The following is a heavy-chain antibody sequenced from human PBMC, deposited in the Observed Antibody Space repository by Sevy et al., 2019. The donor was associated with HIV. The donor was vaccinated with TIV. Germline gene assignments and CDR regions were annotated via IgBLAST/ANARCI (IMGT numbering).Heavy chain of an antibody. J-gene: IGHJ4*02. CDR2: INPNSGGT. Sequence: ASVKVSCKASGYTFTGYYMHWVRQAPGQGLEWMGRINPNSGGTNYAQKFQGRVTMTRDTSISTAYMELSRLRSDDTAVYYCARVLSGSYYGSYWGQGTLVTVSS. CDR3: ARVLSGSYYGSY. D-gene: IGHD1-26*01. V-gene: IGHV1-2*06. CDR1: GYTFTGYY.